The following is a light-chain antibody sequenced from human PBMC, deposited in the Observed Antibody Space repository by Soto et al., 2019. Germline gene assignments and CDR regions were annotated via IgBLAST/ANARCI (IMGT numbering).Light chain of an antibody. CDR3: QFGTLVWT. CDR1: QSVSDTY. V-gene: IGKV3-20*01. Sequence: EIVLTQSPGTLSLSPGERATLSCRASQSVSDTYLAWYQQKPGQPPRLLIYGASNRATGIPDRFSGSGSGTEFTLTVSRLEHEDFAVYYCQFGTLVWTFGQGTKVEIK. CDR2: GAS. J-gene: IGKJ1*01.